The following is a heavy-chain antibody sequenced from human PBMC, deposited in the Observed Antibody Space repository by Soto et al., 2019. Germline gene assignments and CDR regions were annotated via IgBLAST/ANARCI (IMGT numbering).Heavy chain of an antibody. V-gene: IGHV1-18*01. Sequence: GASVKVSCKASGYTFITYGISWVRQAPGQGLEWMGWISSYNGNTNYAQKLQGRVTMTTDTSTTTAYMELRSLRSDDTAVYYCARDRPTSIIRARDYYYAMDVWGQGTTVPVAS. CDR1: GYTFITYG. D-gene: IGHD3-3*01. CDR2: ISSYNGNT. CDR3: ARDRPTSIIRARDYYYAMDV. J-gene: IGHJ6*02.